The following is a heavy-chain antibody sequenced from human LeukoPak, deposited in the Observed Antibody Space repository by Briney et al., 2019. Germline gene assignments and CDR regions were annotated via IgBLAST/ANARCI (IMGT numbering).Heavy chain of an antibody. CDR3: ARHYYDSSGYYPENFQH. V-gene: IGHV4-34*01. CDR2: INHSGST. D-gene: IGHD3-22*01. CDR1: GGSFSGYY. J-gene: IGHJ1*01. Sequence: SETLSLTCAVYGGSFSGYYWSWIRQPPGKGLEWIGEINHSGSTNYNPSLKSRVTISVDTSMNQFSLKLSFVTAADTAVYYCARHYYDSSGYYPENFQHWGQGTLVTVSS.